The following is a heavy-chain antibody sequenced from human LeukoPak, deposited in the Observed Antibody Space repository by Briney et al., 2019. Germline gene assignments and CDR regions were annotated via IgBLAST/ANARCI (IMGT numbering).Heavy chain of an antibody. V-gene: IGHV4-31*03. Sequence: SETLSLTCTVSDGSISSGGYYWSWIRQHPGKSLGWSGYIYYSGSTSYNPSLQSRVTISVDTSNKQFSLKLSSVSAADTAVYYCASTKGYCTGGSCYPGSWGQGTLVTVSS. CDR2: IYYSGST. D-gene: IGHD2-15*01. CDR1: DGSISSGGYY. J-gene: IGHJ5*02. CDR3: ASTKGYCTGGSCYPGS.